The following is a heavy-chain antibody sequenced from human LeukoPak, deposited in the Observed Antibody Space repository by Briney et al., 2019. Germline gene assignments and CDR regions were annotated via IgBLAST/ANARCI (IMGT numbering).Heavy chain of an antibody. V-gene: IGHV4-30-4*08. CDR2: IYCSGST. CDR3: ARVGGYSGYELATVDY. CDR1: GGSISSGDYY. D-gene: IGHD5-12*01. Sequence: SQTLSLTCTVSGGSISSGDYYWSWIRQPPGKGPEWIGYIYCSGSTYYNPSLKSRVTISVDTSKNQFSLKLSSVTAADTAVYYCARVGGYSGYELATVDYWGQGTLVTVSS. J-gene: IGHJ4*02.